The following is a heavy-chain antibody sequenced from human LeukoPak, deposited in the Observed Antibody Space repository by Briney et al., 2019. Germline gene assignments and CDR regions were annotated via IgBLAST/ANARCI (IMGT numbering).Heavy chain of an antibody. V-gene: IGHV3-66*01. CDR2: IYGSGST. J-gene: IGHJ4*02. CDR1: GFTVSNNY. D-gene: IGHD2-2*02. Sequence: GGSLRLSCTASGFTVSNNYMTWVRQAPGKGVEGVSVIYGSGSTFYADSVKGRFTISRDSSKNTLYLQMDSLRAEDTAVYYCARGMPATAIRPYFDSWGQGTLVTVSS. CDR3: ARGMPATAIRPYFDS.